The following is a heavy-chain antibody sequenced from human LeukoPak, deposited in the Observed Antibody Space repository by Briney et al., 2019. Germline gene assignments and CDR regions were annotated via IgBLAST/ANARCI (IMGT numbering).Heavy chain of an antibody. CDR3: ARYGMAAEGIWWFDP. Sequence: SETLSLTCAVYGGSLNGYYWSWIRQPPGKRLEWIGEIDHSGSTQYNPSPKSRVTISLDTSKKQFSLKLTSLTAADAAFYYCARYGMAAEGIWWFDPWGQGTLVTVSS. V-gene: IGHV4-34*01. D-gene: IGHD6-13*01. CDR1: GGSLNGYY. J-gene: IGHJ5*02. CDR2: IDHSGST.